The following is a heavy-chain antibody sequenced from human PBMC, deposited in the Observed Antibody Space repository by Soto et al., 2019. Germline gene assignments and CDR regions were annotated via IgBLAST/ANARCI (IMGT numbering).Heavy chain of an antibody. D-gene: IGHD2-2*01. CDR3: ARVPPAATNWFDP. J-gene: IGHJ5*02. Sequence: GASVKVSCKASGGTFSSYAISRVRQAPGQGLEWMGGIIPIFGTANYAQKFQGRVTITADKSTSTAYMELSSLRSEDTAVYYCARVPPAATNWFDPWGQGTLVTVSS. V-gene: IGHV1-69*06. CDR1: GGTFSSYA. CDR2: IIPIFGTA.